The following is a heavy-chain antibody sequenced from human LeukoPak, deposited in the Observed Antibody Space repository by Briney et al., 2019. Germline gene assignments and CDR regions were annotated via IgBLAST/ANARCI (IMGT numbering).Heavy chain of an antibody. D-gene: IGHD2-15*01. CDR1: GFTFSGYS. Sequence: GGSLRLSCAASGFTFSGYSMHWVRQAPGKGLEWVSAISDTGNTYHADSVKGRFTISRDSSKNTLFLQMNRLRPEDAAVYYCAKAPVTTCRGAFCYPFDYWGLGTLVTVSS. J-gene: IGHJ4*02. CDR3: AKAPVTTCRGAFCYPFDY. CDR2: ISDTGNT. V-gene: IGHV3-23*01.